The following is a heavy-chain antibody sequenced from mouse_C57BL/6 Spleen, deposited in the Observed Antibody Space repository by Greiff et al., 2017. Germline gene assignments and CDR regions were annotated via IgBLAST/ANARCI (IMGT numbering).Heavy chain of an antibody. CDR2: IDPNSGGT. J-gene: IGHJ2*01. CDR3: ARPTTVVANLDY. CDR1: GYTFTSYW. D-gene: IGHD1-1*01. V-gene: IGHV1-72*01. Sequence: QVQLQQPGAELVKPGASVKLSCKASGYTFTSYWMHWVKQRPGLGLEWIGRIDPNSGGTKYNEKFKSKATLTEDKPSSTAYMQLSSLTSEDSSVYYCARPTTVVANLDYWGQGTTLTVSS.